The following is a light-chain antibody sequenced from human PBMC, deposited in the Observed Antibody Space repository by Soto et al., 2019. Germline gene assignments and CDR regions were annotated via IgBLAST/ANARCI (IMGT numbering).Light chain of an antibody. CDR2: GAS. CDR1: QSVRSDY. Sequence: IVLTQSPCSLSLSPGERATLSCRASQSVRSDYLAWYQQKPGQAPRLLIYGASCRATGIPERFIGGGSGTDFTLTIARLEPEDFAVYYCQHYSTSPLTFGGGTKVEI. V-gene: IGKV3-20*01. CDR3: QHYSTSPLT. J-gene: IGKJ4*01.